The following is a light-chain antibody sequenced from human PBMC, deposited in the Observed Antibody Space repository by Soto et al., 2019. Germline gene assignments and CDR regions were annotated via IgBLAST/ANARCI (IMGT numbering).Light chain of an antibody. CDR3: HQYSRWQGM. CDR2: KAS. Sequence: DIQLTQSPSTLSASVGDRVTITCRASQSIETWLAWYQQKPGKAPKLLIFKASNLESGVPSRFSGSGSETEFTLTIISLQPDDFATYYCHQYSRWQGMFGQGTKEES. CDR1: QSIETW. J-gene: IGKJ1*01. V-gene: IGKV1-5*03.